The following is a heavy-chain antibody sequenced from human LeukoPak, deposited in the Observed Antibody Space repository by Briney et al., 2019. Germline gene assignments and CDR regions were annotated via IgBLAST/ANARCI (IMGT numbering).Heavy chain of an antibody. CDR1: GGSISSYY. J-gene: IGHJ4*02. V-gene: IGHV4-59*08. CDR3: ARARYGSSGYYWIFDY. Sequence: SETLSLTCTVSGGSISSYYWSWIRQPPGKGLEWIGYIYYSGSTNYNPSLKSRVTISVDTSKNQFSLKLSSVTAADTAVYYCARARYGSSGYYWIFDYWGQGTLVTVSS. CDR2: IYYSGST. D-gene: IGHD3-22*01.